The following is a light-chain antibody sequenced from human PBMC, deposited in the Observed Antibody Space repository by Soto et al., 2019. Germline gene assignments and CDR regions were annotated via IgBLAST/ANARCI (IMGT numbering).Light chain of an antibody. J-gene: IGKJ3*01. CDR2: DAS. Sequence: ELVLTQSPATLSLSPVYRATLSCRASQSVSSYLAWYQQKPGQAPRLLIYDASNRATGIPARFSGSGSVTDFTLTISSLEPEDFAVYYCQQRSNWATFGPGTKVDIK. V-gene: IGKV3-11*01. CDR3: QQRSNWAT. CDR1: QSVSSY.